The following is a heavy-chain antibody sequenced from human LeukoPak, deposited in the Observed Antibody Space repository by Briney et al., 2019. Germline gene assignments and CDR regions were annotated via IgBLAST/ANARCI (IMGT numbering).Heavy chain of an antibody. Sequence: PGGSLRLSCEASGFTFSNYAMSWVRQPPGKGLEWVALIWYDGNDKYYADSVRGRFTISRDNSKNTLYLQMNSLRADDTAVYYCSRDSIPMVRGPTNADYWGQGTLVTVSS. CDR3: SRDSIPMVRGPTNADY. CDR2: IWYDGNDK. V-gene: IGHV3-33*08. J-gene: IGHJ4*02. D-gene: IGHD3-10*01. CDR1: GFTFSNYA.